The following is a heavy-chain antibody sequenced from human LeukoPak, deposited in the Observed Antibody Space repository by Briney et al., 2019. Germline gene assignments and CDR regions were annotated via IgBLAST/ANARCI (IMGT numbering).Heavy chain of an antibody. CDR1: GGAIRSHY. CDR2: IYSSGYT. V-gene: IGHV4-4*07. CDR3: ARGEHSVDS. J-gene: IGHJ4*02. D-gene: IGHD1/OR15-1a*01. Sequence: SETLSLTCTVSGGAIRSHYWSWIRQPAGKGLEWIGRIYSSGYTNDNPFLKSRITMSVDMSKNQFSLRLNSVTAADTAVYYCARGEHSVDSWGQGMLVTVSS.